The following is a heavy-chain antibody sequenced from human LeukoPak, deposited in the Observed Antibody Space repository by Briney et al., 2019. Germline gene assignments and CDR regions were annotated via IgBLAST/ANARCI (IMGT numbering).Heavy chain of an antibody. D-gene: IGHD3-22*01. CDR2: IYPGDSDT. J-gene: IGHJ4*02. CDR3: ARELSYDSSGYRGGFDY. Sequence: PGESLKISCKGSGYIFTSYWIGWVRQMPGKGLEWMGIIYPGDSDTRYSPSFQGQVTISADKSISTAYLQWSSLKASDTAMYYCARELSYDSSGYRGGFDYWGQGTLVTVSS. CDR1: GYIFTSYW. V-gene: IGHV5-51*01.